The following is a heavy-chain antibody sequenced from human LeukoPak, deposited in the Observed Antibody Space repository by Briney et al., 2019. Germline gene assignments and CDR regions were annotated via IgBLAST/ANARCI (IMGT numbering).Heavy chain of an antibody. Sequence: PSETLSLTCTVSGGSISSSSYYWGWIRHPPGKGLEWIATLYCSGITYYNPSLKSRVAISADTAKNQFFLKLNSVAAADTAVYYCARRTAAETIDYWGQGTLVTVSS. D-gene: IGHD6-13*01. CDR1: GGSISSSSYY. J-gene: IGHJ4*02. CDR2: LYCSGIT. CDR3: ARRTAAETIDY. V-gene: IGHV4-39*01.